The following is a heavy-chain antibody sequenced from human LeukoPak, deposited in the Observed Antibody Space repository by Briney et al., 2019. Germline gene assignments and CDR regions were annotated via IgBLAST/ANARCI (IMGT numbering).Heavy chain of an antibody. J-gene: IGHJ4*02. CDR3: LYGDYRWFGY. CDR1: GFTFSSYA. D-gene: IGHD4-17*01. V-gene: IGHV3-64D*06. CDR2: ISSNGGST. Sequence: GGSLRLSCSASGFTFSSYAMHWVRQAPGKGLEYVSAISSNGGSTYYAGSVKGRFTISRDNSKNTLYLQMSSLGAEDTAVYYCLYGDYRWFGYWGQGTLVTVSS.